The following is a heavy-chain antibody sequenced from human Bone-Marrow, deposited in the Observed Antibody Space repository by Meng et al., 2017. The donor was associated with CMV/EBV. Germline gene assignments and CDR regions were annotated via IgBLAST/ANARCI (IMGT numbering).Heavy chain of an antibody. CDR1: GFTFSSYA. V-gene: IGHV3-30*02. J-gene: IGHJ4*02. D-gene: IGHD6-6*01. Sequence: GESLKISCAASGFTFSSYAMHWVRQAPGKGLEWVAFIRYDGSNKYYADSVKGRFTISRDNSKNTLYLQMNSLRAEDTAVYYCAKDRVAARSTKCFDYWGQGTLVTVSS. CDR3: AKDRVAARSTKCFDY. CDR2: IRYDGSNK.